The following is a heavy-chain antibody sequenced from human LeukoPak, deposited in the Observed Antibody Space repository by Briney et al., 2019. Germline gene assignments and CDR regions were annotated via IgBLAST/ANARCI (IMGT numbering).Heavy chain of an antibody. CDR3: ARGYSGSYYAFDI. V-gene: IGHV3-53*01. D-gene: IGHD1-26*01. Sequence: PGGSLRLSCAASGFTFSHFWMSWVRQAPGKGLEWVSVIYSGGSTYYADSVKGRFTISRDNSKNTLYLQMNSLRAEDTAVYYCARGYSGSYYAFDIWGQGTMVTVSS. J-gene: IGHJ3*02. CDR2: IYSGGST. CDR1: GFTFSHFW.